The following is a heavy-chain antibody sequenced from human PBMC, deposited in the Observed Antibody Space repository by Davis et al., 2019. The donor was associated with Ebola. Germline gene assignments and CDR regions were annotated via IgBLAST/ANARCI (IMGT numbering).Heavy chain of an antibody. CDR1: GFTFSGSA. V-gene: IGHV3-73*01. Sequence: GESLKISCAASGFTFSGSAMHWVRQASGKGLEWVGRIRSKANSYATAYAASVKGRFTISRDDSKNTAYLQMNSLETEDTAVYYCARDPMPGGVTRMYFDYWGQGTLVTVSS. CDR3: ARDPMPGGVTRMYFDY. J-gene: IGHJ4*02. D-gene: IGHD2-2*01. CDR2: IRSKANSYAT.